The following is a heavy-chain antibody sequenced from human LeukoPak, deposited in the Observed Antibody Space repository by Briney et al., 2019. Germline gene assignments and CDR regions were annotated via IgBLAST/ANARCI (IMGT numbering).Heavy chain of an antibody. CDR3: ARARGGYCSGGSCYMN. Sequence: GGSLRLSCAASGFTFSSYGMHWVRQALGKGLEWVAFIRYDGSNQYYADSVKGRFTISRDNSKNTLYLQMNSLRAEDTAVYYCARARGGYCSGGSCYMNWGQGTLVTVSS. CDR1: GFTFSSYG. CDR2: IRYDGSNQ. D-gene: IGHD2-15*01. J-gene: IGHJ4*02. V-gene: IGHV3-30*02.